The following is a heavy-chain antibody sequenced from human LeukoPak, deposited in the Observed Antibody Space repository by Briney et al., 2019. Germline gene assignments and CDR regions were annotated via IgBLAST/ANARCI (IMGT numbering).Heavy chain of an antibody. V-gene: IGHV3-33*01. D-gene: IGHD2-2*02. Sequence: PGGSLRLSCAASGFTFNNYGMHWVRQAPGKGLEWVAVIWYDGSNKYYVDSVKGRFTISRDNSKNTLHLQMDSLRAEDTAVYYCARGDLYQLLYRKGYKIDYWGQGTLVTVSS. J-gene: IGHJ4*02. CDR2: IWYDGSNK. CDR1: GFTFNNYG. CDR3: ARGDLYQLLYRKGYKIDY.